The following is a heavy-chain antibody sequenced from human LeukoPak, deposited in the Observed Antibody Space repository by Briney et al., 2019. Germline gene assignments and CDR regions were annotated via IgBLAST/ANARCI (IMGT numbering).Heavy chain of an antibody. J-gene: IGHJ5*02. CDR1: GYPFTNYA. CDR3: ARVRFGAITMVRGVKENRVNWVDP. CDR2: ISAYNGNT. D-gene: IGHD3-10*01. V-gene: IGHV1-18*01. Sequence: GASVKVSCKASGYPFTNYAINWVRQAPGQGLEWMGWISAYNGNTNYAQKLQGRVTMTTDTSTSTAYMELRSLRSDDTAVYYCARVRFGAITMVRGVKENRVNWVDPWGQGTLVTVSS.